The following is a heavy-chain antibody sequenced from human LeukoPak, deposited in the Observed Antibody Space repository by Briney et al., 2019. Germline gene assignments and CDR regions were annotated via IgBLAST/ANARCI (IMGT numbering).Heavy chain of an antibody. CDR1: GFTFDDYV. J-gene: IGHJ4*02. CDR2: ISGSGGAT. D-gene: IGHD3-10*01. V-gene: IGHV3-23*01. CDR3: AKEGGSGSFFPFDY. Sequence: GRSLRLSCAASGFTFDDYVMHWVRQAPGKGLEWVSVISGSGGATYFADSVKGRVTISRDNSKNTLYLQMNILRVEDTAVYYCAKEGGSGSFFPFDYWGQGTLVTVSS.